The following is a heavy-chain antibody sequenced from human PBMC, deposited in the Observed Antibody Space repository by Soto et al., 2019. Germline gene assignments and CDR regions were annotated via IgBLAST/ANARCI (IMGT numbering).Heavy chain of an antibody. D-gene: IGHD3-22*01. Sequence: GGSLRLSCAASGFTFSSYAMSWVRQAPGKGLEWVSAISGSGGSTYYADSVKGRFTISRDNSKNTLYLQMNSLRAEDKAVYYCAKFGLRGGDSSGYYSPFDYWGQGTLVTVSS. CDR3: AKFGLRGGDSSGYYSPFDY. CDR2: ISGSGGST. CDR1: GFTFSSYA. J-gene: IGHJ4*02. V-gene: IGHV3-23*01.